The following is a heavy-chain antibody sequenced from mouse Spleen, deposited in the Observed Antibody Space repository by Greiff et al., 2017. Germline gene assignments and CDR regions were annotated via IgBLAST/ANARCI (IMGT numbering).Heavy chain of an antibody. Sequence: QVQLKESGPGLVQPSQSLSITCTVSGFSLTSYGVHWVRQSPGKGLEWLGVIWSGGSTDYNAAFISRLSISKDNSKSQVFFKMNSLQADDTAMYYCAREGNYGDYWGQGTSVTVSS. J-gene: IGHJ4*01. CDR1: GFSLTSYG. V-gene: IGHV2-2*01. CDR2: IWSGGST. D-gene: IGHD2-1*01. CDR3: AREGNYGDY.